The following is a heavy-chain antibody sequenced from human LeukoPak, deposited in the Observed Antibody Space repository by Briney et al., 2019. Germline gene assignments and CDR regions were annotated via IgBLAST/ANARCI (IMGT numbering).Heavy chain of an antibody. CDR2: VRYDGGSN. CDR3: ARDRGGYSGYLDY. D-gene: IGHD5-12*01. V-gene: IGHV3-30*02. CDR1: RFTFTSYG. Sequence: GGSLRLSCAASRFTFTSYGMHWVRQAPGNGLEWVAYVRYDGGSNSYADSVKGRFTISRDNSKNTLYLQMNSLRAEDTAVYYCARDRGGYSGYLDYWGQGTLVTVSS. J-gene: IGHJ4*02.